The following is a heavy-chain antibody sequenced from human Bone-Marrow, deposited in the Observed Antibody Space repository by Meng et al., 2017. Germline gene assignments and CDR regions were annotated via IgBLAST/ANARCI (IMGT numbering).Heavy chain of an antibody. Sequence: LQHPAPTLLQPSGTRSPTCGVSGASASSGYWWTWVRQPPGKGLELIGEFHHSGTTNYNPSLRSRVTISVDTSKNQFSLRLTSVTAADTAVYYCAASPGWWRIDSWGQGTLVTVSS. D-gene: IGHD6-19*01. J-gene: IGHJ4*02. CDR2: FHHSGTT. CDR3: AASPGWWRIDS. V-gene: IGHV4-4*02. CDR1: GASASSGYW.